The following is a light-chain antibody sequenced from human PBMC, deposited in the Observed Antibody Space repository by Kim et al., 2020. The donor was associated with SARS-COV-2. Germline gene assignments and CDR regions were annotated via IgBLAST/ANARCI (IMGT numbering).Light chain of an antibody. Sequence: DIQMTQSPSSLSASVGDRVTITCRASQGISNYLAWYQQKPGKVPKLLIHAASTLLSGVPTRLSGGGSGTDFTLTISSLQPEDVATYFCQRYNSVPITFGQGTRLEIK. CDR2: AAS. CDR1: QGISNY. CDR3: QRYNSVPIT. V-gene: IGKV1-27*01. J-gene: IGKJ5*01.